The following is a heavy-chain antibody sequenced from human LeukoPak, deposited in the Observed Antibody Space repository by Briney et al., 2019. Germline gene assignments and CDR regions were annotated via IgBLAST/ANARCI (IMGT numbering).Heavy chain of an antibody. D-gene: IGHD6-13*01. Sequence: GGSLRLSCAASDFTFSSHWMYWVRQAPGKGLVWVARLSGDGGTTRHADSVKGRFTISRDNAKNTLYLQMNSLGVEDTALYYCARGIASSRSVAIDLWGQGTLVAVCS. CDR3: ARGIASSRSVAIDL. V-gene: IGHV3-74*01. CDR2: LSGDGGTT. J-gene: IGHJ4*02. CDR1: DFTFSSHW.